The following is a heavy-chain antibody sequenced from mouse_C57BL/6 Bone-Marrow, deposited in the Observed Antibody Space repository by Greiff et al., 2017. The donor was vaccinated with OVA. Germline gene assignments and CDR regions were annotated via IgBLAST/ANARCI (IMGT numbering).Heavy chain of an antibody. CDR3: ARWGIYYYGSSHGAMDY. CDR1: GYAFSSSW. CDR2: IYPGDGDT. Sequence: VQLVESGPELVKPGASVKISCKASGYAFSSSWMNWVKQRPGKGLEWIGRIYPGDGDTNYNGKFKGKATLTADKSSSTAYMQLSSLTSEDSAVYFCARWGIYYYGSSHGAMDYWGQGTSVTVSS. J-gene: IGHJ4*01. V-gene: IGHV1-82*01. D-gene: IGHD1-1*01.